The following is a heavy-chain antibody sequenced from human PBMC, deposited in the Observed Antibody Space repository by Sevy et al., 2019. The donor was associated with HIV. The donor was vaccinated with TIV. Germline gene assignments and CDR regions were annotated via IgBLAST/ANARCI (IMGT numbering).Heavy chain of an antibody. CDR1: GFTFSSYS. CDR3: ARDRSSSPNWFDP. CDR2: ISSSSSYI. V-gene: IGHV3-21*01. Sequence: GGSLRLSCAASGFTFSSYSMNWVRQAPGKGLEWVSSISSSSSYIYYADSVKGRFTISRDNAKNSLYLQMNSLRAEGTAVYYCARDRSSSPNWFDPWGQGTLVTVSS. D-gene: IGHD6-6*01. J-gene: IGHJ5*02.